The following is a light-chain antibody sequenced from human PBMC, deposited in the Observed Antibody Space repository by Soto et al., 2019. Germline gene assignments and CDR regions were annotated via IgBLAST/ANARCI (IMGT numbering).Light chain of an antibody. CDR3: QQSYAAPLT. CDR1: QSLSSY. J-gene: IGKJ4*01. CDR2: AAS. V-gene: IGKV1-39*01. Sequence: DIQMTQSPSSLSASVGDRVTITCRTSQSLSSYLNWYQQKPGKAPKLLIYAASSLQSGVPSRFSGGGFGADFTLTISSLQPEDFAPYYCQQSYAAPLTFGGGTKVEIK.